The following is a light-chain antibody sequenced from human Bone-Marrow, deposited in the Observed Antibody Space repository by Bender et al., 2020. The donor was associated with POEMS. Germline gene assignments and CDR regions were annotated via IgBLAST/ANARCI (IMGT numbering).Light chain of an antibody. Sequence: QSALTQPPSASGSPGQSVTISCTGTSSDFGGYNYVSWYQQRPGRGPKLLIYDVSARPSGVPDRFSGSKSGYTASLTISGLQADDEAFYYCSSFAGSYSLLFGGGTKLTVL. J-gene: IGLJ3*02. V-gene: IGLV2-8*01. CDR2: DVS. CDR1: SSDFGGYNY. CDR3: SSFAGSYSLL.